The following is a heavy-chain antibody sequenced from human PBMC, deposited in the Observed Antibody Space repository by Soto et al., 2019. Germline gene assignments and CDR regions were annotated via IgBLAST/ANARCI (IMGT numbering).Heavy chain of an antibody. CDR2: ISGSGGST. CDR1: GFTFSSYA. CDR3: AKDLQIAAAGNWFDP. Sequence: PGGSLRLSCAASGFTFSSYAMSWVRQVPGKGLEWVSAISGSGGSTYYADSVKGRFTISRDNSKNTLYLQMNSLRAEDTAVYYCAKDLQIAAAGNWFDPWGQGTLVTVSS. V-gene: IGHV3-23*01. D-gene: IGHD6-13*01. J-gene: IGHJ5*02.